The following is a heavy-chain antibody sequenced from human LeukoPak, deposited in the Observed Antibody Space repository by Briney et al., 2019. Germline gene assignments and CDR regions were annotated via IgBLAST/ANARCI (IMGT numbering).Heavy chain of an antibody. CDR1: GFTFSNYA. J-gene: IGHJ4*02. V-gene: IGHV3-23*01. D-gene: IGHD5-18*01. CDR2: ISASGDST. CDR3: AKDLYTYTYGYLFDY. Sequence: GGSLRLSCAASGFTFSNYAMGWVRQAPGKGLEWVSTISASGDSTYYADSVKGRCTISRHNSKNTVYLQMNSMRAEDTAVYYCAKDLYTYTYGYLFDYWGQGTLVTVSS.